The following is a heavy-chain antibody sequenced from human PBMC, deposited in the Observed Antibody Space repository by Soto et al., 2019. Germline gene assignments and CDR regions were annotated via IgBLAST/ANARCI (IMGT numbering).Heavy chain of an antibody. V-gene: IGHV3-30*18. J-gene: IGHJ4*02. D-gene: IGHD6-13*01. Sequence: HPGGSLKLACAASGLTFRSFGIHGVLQAPGKGLEWVAVILFDGSNKYYADSVKGRFTISRDNSENTLYLQMNSLRAEDTAVYYCEKGLYSSSTSPFDYWGQGTQVTSPQ. CDR1: GLTFRSFG. CDR2: ILFDGSNK. CDR3: EKGLYSSSTSPFDY.